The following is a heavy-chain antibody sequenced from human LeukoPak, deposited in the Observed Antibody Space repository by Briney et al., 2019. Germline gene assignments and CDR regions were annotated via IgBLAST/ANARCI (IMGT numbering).Heavy chain of an antibody. CDR2: INHSGST. CDR3: AILPAYYYDSSGYYYFDY. D-gene: IGHD3-22*01. V-gene: IGHV4-34*01. Sequence: PSETLSLTCAVYGGSFSGYYWSWIRQPPRKGLEWIGEINHSGSTNYNPSLKSRVTISVDTSKNQFSLKLSSVTAADTAVYYCAILPAYYYDSSGYYYFDYWGQGTLVTVSS. CDR1: GGSFSGYY. J-gene: IGHJ4*02.